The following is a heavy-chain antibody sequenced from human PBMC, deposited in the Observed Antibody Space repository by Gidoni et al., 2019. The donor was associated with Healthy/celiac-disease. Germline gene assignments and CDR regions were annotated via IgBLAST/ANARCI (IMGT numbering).Heavy chain of an antibody. CDR3: ARDHPAGAGQIDY. V-gene: IGHV4-4*02. Sequence: AVSGGSISSSNWWSWVRQPPGTGLEWMGEIYHSGSTTYNPSLNSRVTISVDKSKNQVYLKLSAVTAAATAVYYCARDHPAGAGQIDYWGKGTLVTVS. CDR1: GGSISSSNW. CDR2: IYHSGST. J-gene: IGHJ4*02. D-gene: IGHD6-19*01.